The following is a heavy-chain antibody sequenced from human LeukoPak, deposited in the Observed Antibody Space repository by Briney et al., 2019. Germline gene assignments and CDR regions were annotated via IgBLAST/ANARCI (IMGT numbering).Heavy chain of an antibody. CDR2: ISGSGGST. CDR1: GFTFSRYA. V-gene: IGHV3-23*01. Sequence: GGSLRLSCAASGFTFSRYAMSWVRQAPGKGLEWVSAISGSGGSTYYADSVKGRFTISRDNSKNTLYLQMNSLRAEDTAVYYCAKTRGSYRFFDYWGQGTLVTVSS. J-gene: IGHJ4*02. CDR3: AKTRGSYRFFDY. D-gene: IGHD1-26*01.